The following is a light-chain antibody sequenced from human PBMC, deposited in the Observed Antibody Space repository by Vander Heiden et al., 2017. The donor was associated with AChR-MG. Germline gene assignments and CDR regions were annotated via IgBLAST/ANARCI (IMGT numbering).Light chain of an antibody. CDR2: LGS. V-gene: IGKV2-28*01. J-gene: IGKJ1*01. CDR1: QSLVHSNGYNY. Sequence: DIVMTQSPLSLPVTPGEPASISCRSSQSLVHSNGYNYLGWYLQKPGQSPQLLIYLGSNRASGVPDRFSGSGSGTDFTLKISRVEAEDVGVYYCRQALQTPRTFGQGTKVEIK. CDR3: RQALQTPRT.